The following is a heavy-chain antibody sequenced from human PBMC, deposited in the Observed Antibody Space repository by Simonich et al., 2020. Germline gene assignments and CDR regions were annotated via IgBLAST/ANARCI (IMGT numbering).Heavy chain of an antibody. V-gene: IGHV4-59*08. J-gene: IGHJ4*02. CDR2: IYYRGST. Sequence: QVQLQESGPGLVKPSETLSLTCTVSGGSISSYYWSWIRQPPGKGLEWIGYIYYRGSTNYTPPLKSRVTISVDTSKNQFSLKLSSVTAADTAVYYCARLPDYWGQGTLVTVSS. CDR1: GGSISSYY. CDR3: ARLPDY.